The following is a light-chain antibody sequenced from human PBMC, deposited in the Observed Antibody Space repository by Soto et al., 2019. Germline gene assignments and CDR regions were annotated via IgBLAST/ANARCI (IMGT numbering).Light chain of an antibody. Sequence: EIVLTQSPATLFLSPGDSAPLSCRASQSVSSYLVWYRQKPGQAPRLLIYGASSRATGVPDRFSGSWSGTDFTLTISRVEPEDFAVYYCQQFGTSPTFGGGTKVDI. CDR2: GAS. CDR3: QQFGTSPT. V-gene: IGKV3-20*01. CDR1: QSVSSY. J-gene: IGKJ4*01.